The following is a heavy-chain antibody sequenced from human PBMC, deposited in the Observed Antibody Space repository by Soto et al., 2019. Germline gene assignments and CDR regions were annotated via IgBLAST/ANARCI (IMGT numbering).Heavy chain of an antibody. V-gene: IGHV5-51*01. Sequence: GECLKMYGKGSGYRFTSYWIGWVRQMPGKGLEWMGIIYPGDSDTRYSPSFQGQVTIPADKSISTAYLQWSSLKASDTAMYYCARDVGYCSSTSCYAKPGTFDPWGQGTLVTVSS. CDR3: ARDVGYCSSTSCYAKPGTFDP. D-gene: IGHD2-2*01. J-gene: IGHJ5*02. CDR1: GYRFTSYW. CDR2: IYPGDSDT.